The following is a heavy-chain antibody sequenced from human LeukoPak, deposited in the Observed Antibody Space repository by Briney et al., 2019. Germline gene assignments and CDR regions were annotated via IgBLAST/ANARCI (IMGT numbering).Heavy chain of an antibody. J-gene: IGHJ4*02. D-gene: IGHD3-10*01. CDR1: GFTFSSYG. CDR3: AKDVLLWFGEPPLS. Sequence: GGSLRLSCAASGFTFSSYGMHWVRQAPGKGLEWVAFIRYDGSNKYYADSVKGRFTISRDNSKNTLYLQMNSLRAEDTAVYYCAKDVLLWFGEPPLSWGQGTLVTVSS. V-gene: IGHV3-30*02. CDR2: IRYDGSNK.